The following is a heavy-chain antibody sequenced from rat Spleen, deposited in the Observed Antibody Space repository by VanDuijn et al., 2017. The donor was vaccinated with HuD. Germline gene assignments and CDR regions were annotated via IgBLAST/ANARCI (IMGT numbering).Heavy chain of an antibody. CDR2: ISTGGGNT. D-gene: IGHD1-2*01. V-gene: IGHV5-25*01. CDR3: ARDYYSSYTVNWFAY. J-gene: IGHJ3*01. CDR1: GFTFSHYY. Sequence: EVQLAESGGGLVQPGRSMKLSCTVSGFTFSHYYMAWARQAPTKGLEWVASISTGGGNTYYRDSVKGRFTISRDNAKSTLYLQMDSLRSEDTATYYCARDYYSSYTVNWFAYWGQGTLVTVSS.